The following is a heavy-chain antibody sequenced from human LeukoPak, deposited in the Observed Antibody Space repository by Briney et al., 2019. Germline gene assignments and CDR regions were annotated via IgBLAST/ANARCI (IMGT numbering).Heavy chain of an antibody. V-gene: IGHV4-38-2*01. D-gene: IGHD3-10*01. CDR3: ASYYASGVSAYNYYGMDV. CDR1: GHSISTGYY. J-gene: IGHJ6*04. Sequence: SETLSLTCAVSGHSISTGYYWGWIRQPPGQGLEWIGSMSHNRGTYYNPCLKSRVTISMDTSKNQISLRLTSVTAADTAVYYCASYYASGVSAYNYYGMDVWGKGTTVTVSS. CDR2: MSHNRGT.